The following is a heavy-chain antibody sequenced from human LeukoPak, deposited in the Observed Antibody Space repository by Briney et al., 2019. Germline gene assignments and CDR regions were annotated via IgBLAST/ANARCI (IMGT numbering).Heavy chain of an antibody. J-gene: IGHJ4*02. CDR3: VSFYETY. V-gene: IGHV3-74*01. D-gene: IGHD2/OR15-2a*01. CDR2: IKSDGRST. CDR1: GFTFSSYW. Sequence: PGGSLRLSCAASGFTFSSYWMHWVRQAPGKGLVWVSLIKSDGRSTSYADSVKGRFTISKDNAKNTVYLQMNNLRAEDTAVYYCVSFYETYWGRGTLVTVSS.